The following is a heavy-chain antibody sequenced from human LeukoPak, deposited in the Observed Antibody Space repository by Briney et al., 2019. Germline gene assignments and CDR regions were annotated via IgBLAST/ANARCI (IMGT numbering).Heavy chain of an antibody. D-gene: IGHD3-16*02. Sequence: PGGSLRLSCAASGFAFSTYTMNWVRQAPGKGLEWIAYISGPTISYADSEKGRFTISRDNAKNSLYLQMNSLRDEDMAVYYCARDYRYYFDYWGQGTLVTVSS. CDR3: ARDYRYYFDY. CDR2: ISGPTI. CDR1: GFAFSTYT. J-gene: IGHJ4*02. V-gene: IGHV3-48*02.